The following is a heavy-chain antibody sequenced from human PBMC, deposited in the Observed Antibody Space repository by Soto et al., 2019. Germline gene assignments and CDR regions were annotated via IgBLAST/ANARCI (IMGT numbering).Heavy chain of an antibody. J-gene: IGHJ4*02. Sequence: SETLSLTCTVSGGSITSSSYYWGCIRQPPGKGLEWIGNVYYTGSTYYNPSLKSRVTLSVDMSKNQFSLKLNSVTAADTAVYYCARVRFYYDSCGDVSRYYFDYWGQGTLDTVSS. CDR1: GGSITSSSYY. CDR3: ARVRFYYDSCGDVSRYYFDY. V-gene: IGHV4-39*07. CDR2: VYYTGST. D-gene: IGHD3-22*01.